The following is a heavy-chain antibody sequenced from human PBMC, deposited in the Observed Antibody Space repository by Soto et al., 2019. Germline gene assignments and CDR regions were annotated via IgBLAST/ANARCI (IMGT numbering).Heavy chain of an antibody. CDR1: GFTFDDYA. D-gene: IGHD4-17*01. CDR2: ISWNSGSI. J-gene: IGHJ3*02. Sequence: GGSLRLSCAASGFTFDDYAMHWVRQAPGKGLEWVSGISWNSGSIGYADSVKGRFTISRDNAKNSPYLQMNSLRAEDTALYYCAKENLKGYGDVDDAFDIWGQGTMVTVSS. CDR3: AKENLKGYGDVDDAFDI. V-gene: IGHV3-9*01.